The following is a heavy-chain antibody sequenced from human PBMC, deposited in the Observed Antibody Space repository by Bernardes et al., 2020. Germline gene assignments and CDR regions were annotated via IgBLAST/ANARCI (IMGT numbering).Heavy chain of an antibody. J-gene: IGHJ1*01. Sequence: GGSLRLSCAASGFTFSSYSMNWVRQAPGKGLEWVSYISSSSSTIYYADSVKGRFTISRDNAKNSLYLQMNSLRDEDTAVYYCASGYHYYDSSGYYPSAEYFQHWGQGTLVTVSS. V-gene: IGHV3-48*02. CDR3: ASGYHYYDSSGYYPSAEYFQH. D-gene: IGHD3-22*01. CDR1: GFTFSSYS. CDR2: ISSSSSTI.